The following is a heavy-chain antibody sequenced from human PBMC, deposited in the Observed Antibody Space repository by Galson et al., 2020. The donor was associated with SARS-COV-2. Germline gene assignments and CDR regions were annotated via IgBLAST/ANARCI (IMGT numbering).Heavy chain of an antibody. Sequence: SETLSLTCTVSGGSISSYYWSWIRQPPGKGLEWIGYIYYSGSTNYNPSLKSRVTISVDTSKNQFSLKLSSVTAADTAVYYCASLSGLDYDPAEYFQHWGQGTLVTVSS. CDR3: ASLSGLDYDPAEYFQH. V-gene: IGHV4-59*01. CDR1: GGSISSYY. J-gene: IGHJ1*01. D-gene: IGHD3-22*01. CDR2: IYYSGST.